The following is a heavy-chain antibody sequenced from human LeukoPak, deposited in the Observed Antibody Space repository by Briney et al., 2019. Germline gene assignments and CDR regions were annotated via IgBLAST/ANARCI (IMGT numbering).Heavy chain of an antibody. J-gene: IGHJ4*02. CDR3: ARETGLYYFDI. Sequence: PSHSLSLTCTLSAPSISIGDYYWNWLRQPPGRGLEWFGHMYYSGSTYYNPPLKCRFTISVDTSKNQFNLKLSSVTAADTSVYLCARETGLYYFDIWGQGTMVTVSS. CDR2: MYYSGST. V-gene: IGHV4-30-4*01. CDR1: APSISIGDYY. D-gene: IGHD1-14*01.